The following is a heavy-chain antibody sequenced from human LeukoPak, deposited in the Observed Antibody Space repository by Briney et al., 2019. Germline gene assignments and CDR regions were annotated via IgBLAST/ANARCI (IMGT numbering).Heavy chain of an antibody. V-gene: IGHV1-69*06. J-gene: IGHJ5*02. D-gene: IGHD3-3*01. CDR2: NIPIFGTA. CDR1: GYTFTSFA. CDR3: ARCGRYDFWSGYYYNWFDP. Sequence: ASVKVSCKASGYTFTSFAMNWVRQAPGQGLEWMGGNIPIFGTANYAQKFQGRVTITADKSTSTAYMELSSLRSEDTAVYYCARCGRYDFWSGYYYNWFDPWGQGTLVTVSS.